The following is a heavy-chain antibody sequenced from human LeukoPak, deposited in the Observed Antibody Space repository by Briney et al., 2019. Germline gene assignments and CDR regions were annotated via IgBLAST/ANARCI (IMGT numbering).Heavy chain of an antibody. J-gene: IGHJ6*02. Sequence: PSETLSLTCTVSGGSISSSSYYWGWIRQPPGKGLEWVGSIYYSGSTYYNPSLKSRVTISVDTSKNQFSLKLSSVTAADTAVYYCAREWQWLVPGGYGMDVWGQGTTVTVSS. CDR3: AREWQWLVPGGYGMDV. CDR2: IYYSGST. CDR1: GGSISSSSYY. V-gene: IGHV4-39*07. D-gene: IGHD6-19*01.